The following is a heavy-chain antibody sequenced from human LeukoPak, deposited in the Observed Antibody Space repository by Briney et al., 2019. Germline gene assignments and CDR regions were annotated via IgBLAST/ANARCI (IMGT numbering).Heavy chain of an antibody. J-gene: IGHJ4*02. CDR3: ARLRRY. CDR1: GGSFSGYY. Sequence: SETLSLTCAVYGGSFSGYYWSWIRQPPGKGLEWIGEINHSGSTNYNPSLKSRVTISVDTSKNQFSLKLSSVTAADTAVYYGARLRRYWGQGTLVTVSS. CDR2: INHSGST. V-gene: IGHV4-34*01.